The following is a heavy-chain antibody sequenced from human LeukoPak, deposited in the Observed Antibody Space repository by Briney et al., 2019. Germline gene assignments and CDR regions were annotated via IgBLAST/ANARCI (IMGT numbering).Heavy chain of an antibody. D-gene: IGHD5-24*01. CDR2: IYYSGST. Sequence: SETLSLTCTVSGGSISSYYWSWIRQPPGKGLEWIGYIYYSGSTYYNPSLKSRVTISVDTSKNQFSLKLSSVTAADTAVYYCARDGYKNYYYYGMDVWGQGTTVTVSS. CDR1: GGSISSYY. V-gene: IGHV4-59*01. J-gene: IGHJ6*02. CDR3: ARDGYKNYYYYGMDV.